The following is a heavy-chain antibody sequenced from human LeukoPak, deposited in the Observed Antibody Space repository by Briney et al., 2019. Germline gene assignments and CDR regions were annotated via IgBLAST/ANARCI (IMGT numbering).Heavy chain of an antibody. CDR2: IYSGGST. CDR3: ARGGPNYSYGLDY. Sequence: GGSLRLSCAASGFTVSSNYMCWVRQAPGQGLEWVSVIYSGGSTYYADSVKGRFTISRDNSKNTLYLQINSLRAEDTAVYYCARGGPNYSYGLDYWGQGTLVTVSS. J-gene: IGHJ4*02. CDR1: GFTVSSNY. D-gene: IGHD5-18*01. V-gene: IGHV3-53*01.